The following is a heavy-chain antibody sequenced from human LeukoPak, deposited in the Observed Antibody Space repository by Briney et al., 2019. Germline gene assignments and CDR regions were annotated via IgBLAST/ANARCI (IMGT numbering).Heavy chain of an antibody. Sequence: GGSLRLSCAASGFSFSSCAMEWVRQTPGKGLEWAARIKRKVDGATIDYAAPVKGRFTISRDDSKDTLYLQMNSLKTEDTAVYYCSAGLGTSDLDHWGQGTLVTVSS. D-gene: IGHD1-7*01. J-gene: IGHJ4*02. CDR1: GFSFSSCA. CDR3: SAGLGTSDLDH. CDR2: IKRKVDGATI. V-gene: IGHV3-15*01.